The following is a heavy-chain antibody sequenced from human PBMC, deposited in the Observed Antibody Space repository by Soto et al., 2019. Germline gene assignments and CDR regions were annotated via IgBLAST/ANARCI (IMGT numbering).Heavy chain of an antibody. CDR2: ISTYNGDT. CDR1: GYTFSTSG. D-gene: IGHD2-15*01. V-gene: IGHV1-18*01. Sequence: QVQLVQSGAEVRKPGASVKVSCKASGYTFSTSGMSWLRQAPGQGLEWMGWISTYNGDTNDAPKFQDRVTMTSDTSTSTVYMERRSLRSDDTAGYYCARAGAAPYYYYGMDVWGQGTRVTVSS. CDR3: ARAGAAPYYYYGMDV. J-gene: IGHJ6*02.